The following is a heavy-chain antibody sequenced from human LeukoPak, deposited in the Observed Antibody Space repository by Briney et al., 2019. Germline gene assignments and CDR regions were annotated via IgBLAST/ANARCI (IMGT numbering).Heavy chain of an antibody. Sequence: SVKVFCKASGGTFSSYAISWVRQAPGQGLEWMGGIIPIFGTANYAQKFQGRVTITADKSTSTAYMELSSLRSEDTAVYYCARDPTYYYGSGSYFTGDYWGQGTLVTVSS. CDR1: GGTFSSYA. V-gene: IGHV1-69*06. D-gene: IGHD3-10*01. CDR3: ARDPTYYYGSGSYFTGDY. J-gene: IGHJ4*02. CDR2: IIPIFGTA.